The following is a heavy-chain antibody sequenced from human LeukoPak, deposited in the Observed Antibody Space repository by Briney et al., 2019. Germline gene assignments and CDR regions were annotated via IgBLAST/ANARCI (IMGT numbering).Heavy chain of an antibody. Sequence: PSETLSLTCTVSGGSISSSSYYWGWIRQPPGKGLEWFGSIYYSGSTYYNPSLKSRVTISVDTSKNQFSLKLSSVTAADTAVYYCARDCSYYDSSGYNAFDIWGQGTMVTVSS. V-gene: IGHV4-39*07. CDR2: IYYSGST. D-gene: IGHD3-22*01. J-gene: IGHJ3*02. CDR3: ARDCSYYDSSGYNAFDI. CDR1: GGSISSSSYY.